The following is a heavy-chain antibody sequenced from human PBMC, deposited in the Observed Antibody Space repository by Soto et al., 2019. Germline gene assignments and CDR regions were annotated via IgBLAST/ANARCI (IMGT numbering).Heavy chain of an antibody. CDR3: AREWVYDSSKKLDY. V-gene: IGHV1-69*12. Sequence: QVQLVQSGAEVKKPGSSVKVSCKASGGTFSSYAISWVRQAPGQGLEWMGGIIPIFGTANYAQKFEGRVKITADESTSTAYRELSSLRSEATAVYYCAREWVYDSSKKLDYWGQGTRVTVSS. CDR2: IIPIFGTA. D-gene: IGHD3-22*01. CDR1: GGTFSSYA. J-gene: IGHJ4*02.